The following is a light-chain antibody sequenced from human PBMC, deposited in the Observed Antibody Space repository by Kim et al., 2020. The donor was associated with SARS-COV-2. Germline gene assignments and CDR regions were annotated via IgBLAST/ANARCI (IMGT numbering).Light chain of an antibody. Sequence: SPGERATLSCRARLSVSSSYLAWYQQKPGQAPRLLIYGASSRATGIPDRFSGSGSGTDFTLTISRLEPEDFAVYYCQQYGSSPPYTFGQGTKLEI. CDR1: LSVSSSY. J-gene: IGKJ2*01. CDR3: QQYGSSPPYT. CDR2: GAS. V-gene: IGKV3-20*01.